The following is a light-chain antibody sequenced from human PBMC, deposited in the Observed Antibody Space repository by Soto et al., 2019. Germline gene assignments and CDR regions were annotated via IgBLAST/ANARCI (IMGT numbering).Light chain of an antibody. Sequence: DIQMTQSPSTLSASVGDRVTITCRASQSISSWLAWYQQKPGKAPKLLIYDASSLESGVPSRFSGSGSGTEFTLTISSLQPDDFATYHCQQYNSYSRTFGQGTKVDI. V-gene: IGKV1-5*01. CDR1: QSISSW. CDR3: QQYNSYSRT. J-gene: IGKJ1*01. CDR2: DAS.